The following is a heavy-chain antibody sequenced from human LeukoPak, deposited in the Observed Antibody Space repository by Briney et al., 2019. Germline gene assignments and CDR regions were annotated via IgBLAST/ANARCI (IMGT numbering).Heavy chain of an antibody. V-gene: IGHV4-34*01. J-gene: IGHJ6*03. CDR2: INHSGST. Sequence: SETLSLTCAVYGGSFSGYYWSWIRQPPGKGLEWIGEINHSGSTNYNPSLKSRVTISVDTSKNQFSLKLSSVTAADTAVYYCARSYNWNYALDPYYYYYMDVWGKGTTVTVSS. CDR1: GGSFSGYY. CDR3: ARSYNWNYALDPYYYYYMDV. D-gene: IGHD1-7*01.